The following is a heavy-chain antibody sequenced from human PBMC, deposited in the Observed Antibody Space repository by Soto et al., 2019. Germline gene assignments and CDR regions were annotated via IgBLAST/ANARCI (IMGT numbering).Heavy chain of an antibody. CDR2: ITSGSSYI. Sequence: PGGSLRLSCEASEFTFSSYSMNWVRQAPGKGLEWISYITSGSSYIHYADSVKGRFTISRDNAKNSLYLQINSLRAEDTAVYYCARDRGGLSSWYYFDYWGQGT. V-gene: IGHV3-21*01. D-gene: IGHD6-13*01. CDR1: EFTFSSYS. J-gene: IGHJ4*02. CDR3: ARDRGGLSSWYYFDY.